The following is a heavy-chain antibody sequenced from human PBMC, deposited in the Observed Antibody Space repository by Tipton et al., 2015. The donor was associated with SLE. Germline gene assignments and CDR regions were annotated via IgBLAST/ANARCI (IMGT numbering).Heavy chain of an antibody. V-gene: IGHV3-23*01. CDR1: GFTFSNYA. J-gene: IGHJ6*02. CDR3: AKAVASYYYYAMDV. CDR2: ISGSGISGSGDSI. Sequence: SLRLSCAASGFTFSNYAMTWVRQAPGKGLEWVSGISGSGISGSGDSIYYADSVKGRFTISRDNSKNMLYLQMNSLRAEDTAVYYCAKAVASYYYYAMDVWGQGTTVTVSS.